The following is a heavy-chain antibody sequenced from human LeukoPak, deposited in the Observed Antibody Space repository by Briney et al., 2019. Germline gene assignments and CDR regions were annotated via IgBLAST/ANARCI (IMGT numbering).Heavy chain of an antibody. V-gene: IGHV3-53*01. J-gene: IGHJ4*02. CDR1: GSSVRGNY. CDR2: IYSGEST. D-gene: IGHD3-10*01. Sequence: GGSLRLSCAVSGSSVRGNYMSWARQAPGKGLQWVSIIYSGESTHYADSVKGRFTISRDHSKNTLYLQMNRLRAEDTAVYYCAREGAYGSGSYEHWGQGTLVTVAS. CDR3: AREGAYGSGSYEH.